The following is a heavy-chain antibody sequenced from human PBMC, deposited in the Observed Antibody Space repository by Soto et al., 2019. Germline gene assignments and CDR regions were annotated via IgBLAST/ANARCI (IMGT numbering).Heavy chain of an antibody. D-gene: IGHD3-16*02. CDR1: GGTFSSYT. V-gene: IGHV1-69*02. J-gene: IGHJ4*02. CDR3: ARGEHIWGSYRHFDY. Sequence: QVQLVQSGAEVKKPGSSVKVSCKASGGTFSSYTISWVRQAPGQGLEWMGRIIPILGIANYAQKFQGRVTITADKSTSTAYMELSSLRSEDTAVYYCARGEHIWGSYRHFDYWGQGTLVTVSS. CDR2: IIPILGIA.